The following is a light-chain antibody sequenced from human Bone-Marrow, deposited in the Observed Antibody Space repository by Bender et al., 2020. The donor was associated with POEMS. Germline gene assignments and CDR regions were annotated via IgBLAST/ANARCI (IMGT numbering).Light chain of an antibody. CDR1: NVGHKT. V-gene: IGLV3-21*02. J-gene: IGLJ2*01. CDR2: DDS. Sequence: SYVLTQPASVSVATGQTATITCGGNNVGHKTLHWYQQKSGQAPVLVVYDDSDRPSGVSNRFSGSKSGNTASRTISGLQAEDEADYYCTSYTSSSTLVFGGGTKLTVL. CDR3: TSYTSSSTLV.